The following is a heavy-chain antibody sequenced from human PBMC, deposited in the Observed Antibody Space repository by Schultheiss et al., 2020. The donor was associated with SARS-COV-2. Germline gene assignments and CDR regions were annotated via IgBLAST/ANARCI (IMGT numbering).Heavy chain of an antibody. Sequence: SETLSLTCTVSGGSISSYYWSWIRQHPGKGLEWIGRIYTSGSTNYNPSLKSRVTISVDTSKNQFSLKLSSVTAADTAVYYCASRGYSYGGYYYYYMDVWGKGTTVTVSS. V-gene: IGHV4-4*08. CDR1: GGSISSYY. J-gene: IGHJ6*03. CDR2: IYTSGST. D-gene: IGHD5-18*01. CDR3: ASRGYSYGGYYYYYMDV.